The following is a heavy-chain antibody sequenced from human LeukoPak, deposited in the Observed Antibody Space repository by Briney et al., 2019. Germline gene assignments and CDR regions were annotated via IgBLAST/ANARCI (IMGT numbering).Heavy chain of an antibody. CDR2: ISYEGRVE. Sequence: GGSLRLSCAASGFIFSSYAMHWVRQAPGKGREWVAVISYEGRVEYYADSVRGRVTISRDDSKNTLSLHLNSLRAEDTAVYFCARGGLGDCSGTSCYNFYYFHYWGQGTLVTVSS. J-gene: IGHJ4*02. V-gene: IGHV3-30*01. CDR3: ARGGLGDCSGTSCYNFYYFHY. CDR1: GFIFSSYA. D-gene: IGHD2-2*02.